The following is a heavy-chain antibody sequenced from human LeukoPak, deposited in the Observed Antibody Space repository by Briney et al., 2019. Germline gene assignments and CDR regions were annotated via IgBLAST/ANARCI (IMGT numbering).Heavy chain of an antibody. D-gene: IGHD3-22*01. V-gene: IGHV1-24*01. J-gene: IGHJ6*02. CDR3: ATAPGSGYYSYYYGMDV. CDR1: GYTLTELS. Sequence: ASVKVSCKVSGYTLTELSMHWVRQAPGKGLEWMGGFDPEDGETIYAQKFQGRVTMTEDTSTDTAYMELSSLRSEDTAVYYCATAPGSGYYSYYYGMDVRGRGTTVTVSS. CDR2: FDPEDGET.